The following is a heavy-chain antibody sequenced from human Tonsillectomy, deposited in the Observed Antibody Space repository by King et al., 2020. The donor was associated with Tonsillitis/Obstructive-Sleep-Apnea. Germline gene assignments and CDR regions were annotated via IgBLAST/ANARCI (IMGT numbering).Heavy chain of an antibody. V-gene: IGHV4-61*01. J-gene: IGHJ6*03. Sequence: QLQESGPGLVKPSETLSLTYTVSGGSVSSGSYYWSWIRQPPGKGLAWIGYIYYSGSTNYNPSLQSRDTISVDTSKNQFSLKLCSVTAADTAVYYCAGDPSHYDFWSGYYTNYYYMDVWGKGTTVTVSS. D-gene: IGHD3-3*01. CDR3: AGDPSHYDFWSGYYTNYYYMDV. CDR1: GGSVSSGSYY. CDR2: IYYSGST.